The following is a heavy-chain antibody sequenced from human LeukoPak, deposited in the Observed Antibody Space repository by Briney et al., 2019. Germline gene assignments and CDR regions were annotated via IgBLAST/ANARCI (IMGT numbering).Heavy chain of an antibody. CDR2: IKKDGSEQ. Sequence: GGSLRLSCAASGFNFNTYTMNWFRQAPGKGLEWVATIKKDGSEQYYVDSMKGRLTTSRDNAKNSVYLQIHNLRAEDTAVYYCARDLGWLQSDYWGQGTLVTVSS. D-gene: IGHD5-24*01. CDR1: GFNFNTYT. CDR3: ARDLGWLQSDY. V-gene: IGHV3-7*01. J-gene: IGHJ4*02.